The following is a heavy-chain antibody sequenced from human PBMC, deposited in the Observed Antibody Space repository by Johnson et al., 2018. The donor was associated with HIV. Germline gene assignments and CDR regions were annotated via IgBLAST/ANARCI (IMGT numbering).Heavy chain of an antibody. D-gene: IGHD3-22*01. J-gene: IGHJ3*02. CDR3: ARDLGYYYDSSGYSDDAVDI. CDR1: GFTFDDYG. Sequence: VQLVESGGGVVRPGGSLRLSCAASGFTFDDYGMSWVSQAPGKGLEWVSGINWNGGSTGYADSVKGRFTISRDNAKNSLYLQMNSLRAEDTALYYCARDLGYYYDSSGYSDDAVDIWGQGTMVTVSS. CDR2: INWNGGST. V-gene: IGHV3-20*04.